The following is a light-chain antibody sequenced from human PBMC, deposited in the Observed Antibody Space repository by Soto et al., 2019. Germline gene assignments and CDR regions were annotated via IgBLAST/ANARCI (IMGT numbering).Light chain of an antibody. V-gene: IGLV1-44*01. CDR1: SASIGRNA. CDR3: AAWDDSLNGWV. CDR2: RSD. J-gene: IGLJ3*02. Sequence: QSVLTQPPSASGTPGQRVSISCSGSSASIGRNAVNWYQQLPGTAPKLLMYRSDQRPSGVPDRFSGSKSGTSASLAISGLQSEDEADYYCAAWDDSLNGWVFGGGTKLTVL.